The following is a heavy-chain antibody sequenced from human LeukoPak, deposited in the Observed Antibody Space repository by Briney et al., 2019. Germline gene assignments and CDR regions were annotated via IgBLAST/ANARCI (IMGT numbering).Heavy chain of an antibody. CDR1: GFTFSDYY. V-gene: IGHV3-11*04. CDR2: ISSSGSTI. CDR3: ASVDDYKKFDY. Sequence: GGSLRLSCAASGFTFSDYYMSWIRQAPGKGLEWVSYISSSGSTIYYADSVKGRFTISRDNAKNSLYLQMNSLRAEDTAVYYCASVDDYKKFDYWGQGTLVAVSS. J-gene: IGHJ4*02. D-gene: IGHD5-24*01.